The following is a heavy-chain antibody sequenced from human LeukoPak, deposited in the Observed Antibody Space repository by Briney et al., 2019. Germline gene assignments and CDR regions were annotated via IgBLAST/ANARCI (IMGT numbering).Heavy chain of an antibody. J-gene: IGHJ5*02. V-gene: IGHV4-39*01. D-gene: IGHD5-24*01. CDR1: GASIRSSSYF. CDR3: ARTENYIPEDCFDP. Sequence: SETLSLTCTVSGASIRSSSYFWGWIRQPPGKGLDWIGSISYSGSTYSNPSLESRVTLSVDTSKNQFSLELSSVTAADTALYYCARTENYIPEDCFDPWGQGTLVTVSS. CDR2: ISYSGST.